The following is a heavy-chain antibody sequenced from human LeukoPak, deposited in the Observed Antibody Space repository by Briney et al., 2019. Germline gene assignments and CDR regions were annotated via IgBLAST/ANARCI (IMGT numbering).Heavy chain of an antibody. V-gene: IGHV3-21*01. CDR2: ISSSSSYI. CDR1: GFTFSSYS. J-gene: IGHJ5*02. CDR3: ARLEGGYSYGLSWFDP. Sequence: GGSLRLSCGASGFTFSSYSMNWVRQAPGKGLEWVSSISSSSSYIYYADSVKGRFTISRDNAKNSLYLQMNSLRAEDTAVYYCARLEGGYSYGLSWFDPWGQGTLVTVSS. D-gene: IGHD5-18*01.